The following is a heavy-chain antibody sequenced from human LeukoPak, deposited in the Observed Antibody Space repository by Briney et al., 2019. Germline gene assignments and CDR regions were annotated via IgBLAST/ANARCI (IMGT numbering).Heavy chain of an antibody. CDR3: ANSYSSSWYWPFFY. J-gene: IGHJ4*02. D-gene: IGHD6-13*01. V-gene: IGHV3-23*01. CDR1: GFTFSSYA. CDR2: ISGSGGST. Sequence: PGGSLRLSYAASGFTFSSYAMSWVRQAPGKGLEWVSAISGSGGSTYYADSVKGRFTISRDNSKNTLYLQMNSLRAEDTAVYYCANSYSSSWYWPFFYWGQGTLVTVSS.